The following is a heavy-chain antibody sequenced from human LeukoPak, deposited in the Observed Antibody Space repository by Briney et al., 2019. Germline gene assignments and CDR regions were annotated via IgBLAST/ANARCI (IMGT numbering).Heavy chain of an antibody. V-gene: IGHV3-30*02. D-gene: IGHD2-2*01. CDR1: GFTFSSYG. CDR3: AKDRGPGYQLLYYYYYYGMDV. CDR2: IWYDGSNK. Sequence: GGSLRLSCAASGFTFSSYGMHWVRQAPGKGLEWVAVIWYDGSNKYYADSVKGRFTISRDNSKNTLYLQMNSLRAEDTAVYYCAKDRGPGYQLLYYYYYYGMDVWGQGTTVTVSS. J-gene: IGHJ6*02.